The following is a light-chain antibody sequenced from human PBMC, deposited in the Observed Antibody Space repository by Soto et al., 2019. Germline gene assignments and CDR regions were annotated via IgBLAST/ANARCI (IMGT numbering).Light chain of an antibody. CDR2: QAS. Sequence: DIQMTQSPSTLSAFVGDRVTITCRASQSISSCLAWYQQKPGKAPKLLVYQASTLESGVPLRFSGSGSGTEFTLTINSLQSDDFATYYCQQYDSYSWTFGQGTKVEVK. CDR3: QQYDSYSWT. J-gene: IGKJ1*01. V-gene: IGKV1-5*03. CDR1: QSISSC.